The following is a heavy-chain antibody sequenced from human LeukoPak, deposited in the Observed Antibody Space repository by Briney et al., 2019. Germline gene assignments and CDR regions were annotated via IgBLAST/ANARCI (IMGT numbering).Heavy chain of an antibody. CDR3: ARGGSSID. D-gene: IGHD2-15*01. V-gene: IGHV3-66*01. CDR1: GFIVSSHY. J-gene: IGHJ4*02. Sequence: GGSMRLAWGDCGFIVSSHYMIWVRQAPGKGLEWVSLIYSGGSTNYADFAKGRFTISRDNSKNTLYLQMNSLRAEDTAVYYCARGGSSIDWGQGTLVTVSS. CDR2: IYSGGST.